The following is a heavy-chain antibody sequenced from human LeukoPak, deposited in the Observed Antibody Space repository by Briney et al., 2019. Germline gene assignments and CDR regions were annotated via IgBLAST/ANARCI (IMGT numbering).Heavy chain of an antibody. V-gene: IGHV3-33*01. J-gene: IGHJ4*02. CDR2: IFYDGSNK. CDR3: ARVGSAWSYFDY. D-gene: IGHD6-19*01. Sequence: GGSLRLSCAASGFTFSNYDMHWVRQAPGKGLEWAAVIFYDGSNKYSADSVKGRFTISRDNSENTLFLQMNSLRAEDTAVYYCARVGSAWSYFDYWGQGTLVTVSS. CDR1: GFTFSNYD.